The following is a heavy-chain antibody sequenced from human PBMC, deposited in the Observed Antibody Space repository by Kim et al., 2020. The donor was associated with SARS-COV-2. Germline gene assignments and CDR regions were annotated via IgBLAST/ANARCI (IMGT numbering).Heavy chain of an antibody. Sequence: GGSLRLSCAASGFTFSSYWMSWVRQAPGKGLEWVANIKQDGSEKYYVDSVKGRFTISRDNAKNSLYLQMNSLRAEDTAVYYCARGYKKAIFGVVYAGEYFGDWGQGTLVTVSS. CDR1: GFTFSSYW. D-gene: IGHD3-3*01. CDR2: IKQDGSEK. J-gene: IGHJ4*02. V-gene: IGHV3-7*01. CDR3: ARGYKKAIFGVVYAGEYFGD.